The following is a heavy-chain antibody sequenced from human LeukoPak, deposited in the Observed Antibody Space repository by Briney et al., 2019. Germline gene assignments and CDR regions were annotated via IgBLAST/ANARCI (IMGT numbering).Heavy chain of an antibody. D-gene: IGHD1-26*01. J-gene: IGHJ5*02. CDR2: INAGNGNT. V-gene: IGHV1-3*01. Sequence: ASVKVSCKASGYTFTRYAMHWVRQAPGQRLEWMGWINAGNGNTKHSQKFQGRVTITRDTSASTAYMELSSLRSEDTAVYYCARVPPPIASGSSSNYYGEWFDPWGQGTLVTVSS. CDR3: ARVPPPIASGSSSNYYGEWFDP. CDR1: GYTFTRYA.